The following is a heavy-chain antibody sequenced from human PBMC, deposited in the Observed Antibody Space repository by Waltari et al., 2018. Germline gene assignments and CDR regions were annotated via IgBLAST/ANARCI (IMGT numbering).Heavy chain of an antibody. V-gene: IGHV3-53*01. CDR2: VYAPGDA. Sequence: EVEVVESGGGFIQPGGSLRLDWAVSGLLVSENDVSWVRQAPGKGLEWVAIVYAPGDAHYANDVKGRFTSSRDISTNTVFLHMSGLRDEDTAVYYCALNTVTVPFPYWGRGTLVTVSS. CDR1: GLLVSEND. J-gene: IGHJ4*02. CDR3: ALNTVTVPFPY. D-gene: IGHD4-17*01.